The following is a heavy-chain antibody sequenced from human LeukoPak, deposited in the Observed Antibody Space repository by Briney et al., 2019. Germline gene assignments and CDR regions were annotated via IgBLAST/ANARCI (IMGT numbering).Heavy chain of an antibody. CDR1: RDSVSSNSAA. J-gene: IGHJ4*02. CDR2: TYYRSKWYT. Sequence: SQTLSLTCAISRDSVSSNSAAWSWIRQSPSRGLECLGRTYYRSKWYTDYAVSVTSRITINPDTSQNQFSLQLNSVTPEDTAVYYCARARSGSYPDFWGQGPLVTVSS. D-gene: IGHD1-26*01. V-gene: IGHV6-1*01. CDR3: ARARSGSYPDF.